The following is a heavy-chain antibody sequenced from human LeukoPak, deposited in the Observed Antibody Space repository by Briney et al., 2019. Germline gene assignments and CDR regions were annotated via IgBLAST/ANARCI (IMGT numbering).Heavy chain of an antibody. J-gene: IGHJ4*02. Sequence: SETLSLTCTVSGGSISSYYWSWIRQPPGKGLEWIGYIYYSGSTNYNPSLKSRVTISVDTSKNQFSLKLSSMTAADTAVYYCARSGGGDRSDYWGQGTLVTVSS. CDR3: ARSGGGDRSDY. CDR1: GGSISSYY. CDR2: IYYSGST. D-gene: IGHD2-21*02. V-gene: IGHV4-59*01.